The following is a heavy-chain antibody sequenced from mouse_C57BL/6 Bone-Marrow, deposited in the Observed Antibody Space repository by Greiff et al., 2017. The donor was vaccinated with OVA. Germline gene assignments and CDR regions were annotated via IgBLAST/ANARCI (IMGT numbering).Heavy chain of an antibody. CDR2: IWGVGST. CDR1: GFSLTSYG. CDR3: ASGRGNSAWFAY. J-gene: IGHJ3*01. D-gene: IGHD2-1*01. Sequence: VQGVESGPGLVAPSQSLSITCTVSGFSLTSYGVDWVRQSPGKGLEWLGVIWGVGSTNYNSALKSRLSISKDNSKSQVFLKMNSLQTDDTAMYYCASGRGNSAWFAYWGQGTLVTVSA. V-gene: IGHV2-6*01.